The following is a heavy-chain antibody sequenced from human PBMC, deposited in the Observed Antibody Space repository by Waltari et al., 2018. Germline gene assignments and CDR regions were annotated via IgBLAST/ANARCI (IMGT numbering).Heavy chain of an antibody. CDR2: SNSDGSST. Sequence: EVQLVESGGGLVQPGGSLRLSCAASGFPYRMYWMPCVRQAPGKGLVWVSRSNSDGSSTSYADSVKGRFTISKDNAKNTVYLQMNSLRAEDTAIYYCARGARRTTVTTGWWYFDLWGRGTLVTVSS. D-gene: IGHD4-17*01. J-gene: IGHJ2*01. CDR1: GFPYRMYW. V-gene: IGHV3-74*01. CDR3: ARGARRTTVTTGWWYFDL.